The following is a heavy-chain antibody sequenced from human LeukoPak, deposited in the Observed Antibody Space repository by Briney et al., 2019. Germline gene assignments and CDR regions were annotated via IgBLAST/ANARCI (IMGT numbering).Heavy chain of an antibody. Sequence: GSLRLSCTASRFAFDEHGVSWGREVPGKAREGVFGINWSGGSTGYADPLRGRFTISRDNAKNSLYLQMDSLRAEATALYYCARAPIPSPFYFDYWGQGTLVTVSS. CDR1: RFAFDEHG. V-gene: IGHV3-20*04. CDR3: ARAPIPSPFYFDY. D-gene: IGHD2-21*01. J-gene: IGHJ4*02. CDR2: INWSGGST.